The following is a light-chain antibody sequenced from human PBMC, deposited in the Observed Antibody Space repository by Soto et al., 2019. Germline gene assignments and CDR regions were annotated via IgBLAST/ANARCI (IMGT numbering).Light chain of an antibody. J-gene: IGKJ5*01. CDR2: WAS. Sequence: DIVMTQSPDSLAVSLGERATIICKSSQSVLYSSNNKNYLAWYQQKPGQPPKLLIYWASTRESGVPDRFSGSGSGTDFTLTITSLQAEDVAIYYCQQYYTIDTFGQGTRLEIK. CDR1: QSVLYSSNNKNY. CDR3: QQYYTIDT. V-gene: IGKV4-1*01.